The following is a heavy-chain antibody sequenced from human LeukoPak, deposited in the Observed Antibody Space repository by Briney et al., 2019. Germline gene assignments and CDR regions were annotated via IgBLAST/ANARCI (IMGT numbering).Heavy chain of an antibody. J-gene: IGHJ4*02. CDR1: GFTFSNYV. V-gene: IGHV3-23*01. Sequence: GGSLRLSCAASGFTFSNYVVNWVRQAPGKGLEWVSAISGSSSGTSYADSVKGRFTISRDNSKNTLYLQMNSLRVDDTAIYYCATDPGQDKSWYYFDHWGQGTLVTVSS. D-gene: IGHD6-13*01. CDR2: ISGSSSGT. CDR3: ATDPGQDKSWYYFDH.